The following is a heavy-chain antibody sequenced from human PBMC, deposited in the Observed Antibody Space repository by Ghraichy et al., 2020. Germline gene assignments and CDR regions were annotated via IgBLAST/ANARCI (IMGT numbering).Heavy chain of an antibody. D-gene: IGHD3-10*01. CDR1: GFTFSSYW. CDR3: ARGSELMVTIGRYYFDY. J-gene: IGHJ4*02. Sequence: GGSLRLSCAASGFTFSSYWMSWVRQAPGKGLEWVANIKQDGSEKYYVDSVKGRFTISRDNAKNSLYLQMNSLRAEDTAMYYCARGSELMVTIGRYYFDYWGQGTLVTVSS. V-gene: IGHV3-7*01. CDR2: IKQDGSEK.